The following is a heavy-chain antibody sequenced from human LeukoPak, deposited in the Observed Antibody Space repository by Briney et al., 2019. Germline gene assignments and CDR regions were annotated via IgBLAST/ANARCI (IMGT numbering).Heavy chain of an antibody. Sequence: SQTLSLTCTVSGGSISSGGYYWSWIRQPPGKGLEWIGYIYHSGSTYYNPSLKSRVTIPVDRSKNQFSLKLSSVTAADTAVYYCARDQSHPNPDHDAFDIWGQGTMVTVSS. CDR1: GGSISSGGYY. V-gene: IGHV4-30-2*01. CDR3: ARDQSHPNPDHDAFDI. CDR2: IYHSGST. D-gene: IGHD1-14*01. J-gene: IGHJ3*02.